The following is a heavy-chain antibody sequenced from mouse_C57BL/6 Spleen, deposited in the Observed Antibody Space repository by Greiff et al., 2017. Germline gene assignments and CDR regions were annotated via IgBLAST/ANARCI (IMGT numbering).Heavy chain of an antibody. CDR2: IYPRSGNT. D-gene: IGHD1-1*02. J-gene: IGHJ2*01. CDR3: TREDYGTDY. V-gene: IGHV1-81*01. CDR1: GYTFTSYG. Sequence: VQLQQSGAELARPGASVKLSCKASGYTFTSYGISWVKQRTGQGLEWIGEIYPRSGNTYYNEKFKGKAKLTAVTSASTAYMELSSLTNEDSAVYYCTREDYGTDYWGKGTTLTVSS.